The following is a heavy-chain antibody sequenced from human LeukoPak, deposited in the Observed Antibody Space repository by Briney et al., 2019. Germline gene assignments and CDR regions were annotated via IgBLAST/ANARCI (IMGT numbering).Heavy chain of an antibody. CDR2: TYYRSKWYN. V-gene: IGHV6-1*01. Sequence: SQTLSLTCAISGDSVSSNSAAWNWIRQSPSRGLEWLGRTYYRSKWYNDYAVSVKSRITINPDTSKNQFSLQLNSVTPEDTAVYYCAREGHWIQLWEHYYYGMDVWGQGTTVTVSS. J-gene: IGHJ6*02. D-gene: IGHD5-18*01. CDR1: GDSVSSNSAA. CDR3: AREGHWIQLWEHYYYGMDV.